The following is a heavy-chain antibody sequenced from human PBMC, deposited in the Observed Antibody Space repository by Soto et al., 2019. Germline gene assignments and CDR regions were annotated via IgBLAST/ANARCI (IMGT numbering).Heavy chain of an antibody. CDR1: GFTFSSYS. CDR2: ISSSSSYI. Sequence: GGSLRLSCAASGFTFSSYSMNWVRQAPGKGLEWVSSISSSSSYIYYADSVKGRFIISRDNAKNSLYLQMNSLRAEDTAVYYCARAAYDGDPYYYYYGMDVWGQGTTVTVS. V-gene: IGHV3-21*01. J-gene: IGHJ6*02. D-gene: IGHD4-17*01. CDR3: ARAAYDGDPYYYYYGMDV.